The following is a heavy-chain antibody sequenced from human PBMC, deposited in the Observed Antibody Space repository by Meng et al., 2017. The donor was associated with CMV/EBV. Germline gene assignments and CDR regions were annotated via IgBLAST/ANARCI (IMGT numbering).Heavy chain of an antibody. Sequence: GESLKISCAASGFTFSSYAMHWVRQAPGKGLGWVAVISYDGSNKYYADSVKGRFTISRDNSKNTLYLQMNSLRAEDTAVYYCARESDYGMDVWGQGTKVTVSS. CDR1: GFTFSSYA. V-gene: IGHV3-30*04. CDR3: ARESDYGMDV. CDR2: ISYDGSNK. J-gene: IGHJ6*02.